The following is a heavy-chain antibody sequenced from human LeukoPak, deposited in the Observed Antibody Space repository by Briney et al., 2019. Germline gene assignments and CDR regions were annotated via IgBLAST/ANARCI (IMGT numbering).Heavy chain of an antibody. CDR2: ISAYNGNT. V-gene: IGHV1-18*01. Sequence: ASVKVSCKASDYTFTNYGISWVRQAPGQGLEWMGWISAYNGNTNQAQKLQGRVTMTTDTSTRTAYMELRSLRSGDTAVYYCARGYYDSSGYYYVFAYWGQGTLVTVSS. CDR1: DYTFTNYG. D-gene: IGHD3-22*01. J-gene: IGHJ4*02. CDR3: ARGYYDSSGYYYVFAY.